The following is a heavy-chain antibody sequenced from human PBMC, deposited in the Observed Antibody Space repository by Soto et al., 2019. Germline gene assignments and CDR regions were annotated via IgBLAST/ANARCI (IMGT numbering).Heavy chain of an antibody. CDR1: GYTFTSYA. CDR2: INAGNGNT. D-gene: IGHD2-21*01. V-gene: IGHV1-3*01. J-gene: IGHJ6*02. CDR3: ARADGILYYYGMDV. Sequence: QVQLVQSGAEVKKPGASVKVSCKASGYTFTSYAMHWVRQAPGQRLEWMGWINAGNGNTKYSQKFQRRVTITRDTSASTAYMELSSLRSEDTAVYYCARADGILYYYGMDVWGQGTTVTVSS.